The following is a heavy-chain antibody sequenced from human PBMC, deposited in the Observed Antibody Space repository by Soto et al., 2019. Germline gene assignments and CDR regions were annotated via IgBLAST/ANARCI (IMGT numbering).Heavy chain of an antibody. D-gene: IGHD2-15*01. CDR1: GLTFSTYA. J-gene: IGHJ4*02. Sequence: QVQLVESGGGVVQPGRSLRLSCAASGLTFSTYALHWVGQAPGKGLEWVALISYDGSNTYHADSVKGRFTISRDNSKNTLYLQMTSLRGDDTAVYSCARLLPVGTANFDNWGQGTLVTVSS. CDR2: ISYDGSNT. V-gene: IGHV3-30-3*01. CDR3: ARLLPVGTANFDN.